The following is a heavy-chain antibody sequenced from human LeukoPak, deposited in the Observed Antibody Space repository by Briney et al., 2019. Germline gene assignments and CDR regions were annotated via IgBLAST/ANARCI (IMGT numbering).Heavy chain of an antibody. CDR1: GYKFTNYW. V-gene: IGHV5-51*01. J-gene: IGHJ4*02. Sequence: GESLKISCKGSGYKFTNYWIGWVRQTPGRGLEWMGIIYPGDSDTRYSPSFQGQVTISADKSISTAYLQWSSLKASDTAMYYCAMGSVPYYFDYWGQGTLVTVSS. CDR3: AMGSVPYYFDY. CDR2: IYPGDSDT. D-gene: IGHD2-8*02.